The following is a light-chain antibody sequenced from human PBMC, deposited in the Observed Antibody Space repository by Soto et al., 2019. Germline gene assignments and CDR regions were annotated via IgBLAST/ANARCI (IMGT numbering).Light chain of an antibody. Sequence: DIQLTQSPSFLSASVGDRVTITCRASQGITNFLAWYQQKPGKAPKVLSYAASTLQSGVPSRFSGNGSGTEFTLTINSLQPEDFATYYCQLLNNYGVTFGGGTKLEIK. CDR1: QGITNF. CDR3: QLLNNYGVT. CDR2: AAS. J-gene: IGKJ4*01. V-gene: IGKV1-9*01.